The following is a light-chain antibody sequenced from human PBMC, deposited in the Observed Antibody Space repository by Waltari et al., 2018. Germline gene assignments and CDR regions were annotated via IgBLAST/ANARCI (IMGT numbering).Light chain of an antibody. CDR3: QEYDSHWS. V-gene: IGKV1-5*03. CDR1: QGIGRW. J-gene: IGKJ1*01. CDR2: KAS. Sequence: DIQLTQSPSTLSASVGDRVPLTCRASQGIGRWLAWYQQKPGKTPDLLIYKASILERGVPSRFSGSGSGTEFTLTITGLQPLDVATYYCQEYDSHWSFGQGTKVEIK.